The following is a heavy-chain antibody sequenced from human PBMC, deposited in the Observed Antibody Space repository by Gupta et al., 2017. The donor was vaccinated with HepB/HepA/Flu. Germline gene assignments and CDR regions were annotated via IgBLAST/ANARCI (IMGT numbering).Heavy chain of an antibody. CDR2: IYYSGST. V-gene: IGHV4-39*01. CDR3: ARPAAVAGGFDY. Sequence: QLQLQESGPGLVKPSETLSLTCTVSGGSISSSSYYWGWIRQPPGKGLEWIGSIYYSGSTYYNPSLKSRVTISVDTSKNQFSLKLSSVTTADTAVYYCARPAAVAGGFDYWGQGTLVTVSS. CDR1: GGSISSSSYY. D-gene: IGHD6-19*01. J-gene: IGHJ4*02.